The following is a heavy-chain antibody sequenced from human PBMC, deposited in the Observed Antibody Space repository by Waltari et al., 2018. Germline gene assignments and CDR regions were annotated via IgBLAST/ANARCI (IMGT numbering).Heavy chain of an antibody. Sequence: QVQLVQSGAEVKKPGSSVKVSCTASGGTFSSYAISWVRQAPGQGLEWMGGIIPIFGTANYAQKFQGRVTITADESTSTAYMELSSLRSEDTAVYYCAREGGYSGYDWNYYYYMDVWGKGTTVTVSS. V-gene: IGHV1-69*01. D-gene: IGHD5-12*01. J-gene: IGHJ6*03. CDR3: AREGGYSGYDWNYYYYMDV. CDR1: GGTFSSYA. CDR2: IIPIFGTA.